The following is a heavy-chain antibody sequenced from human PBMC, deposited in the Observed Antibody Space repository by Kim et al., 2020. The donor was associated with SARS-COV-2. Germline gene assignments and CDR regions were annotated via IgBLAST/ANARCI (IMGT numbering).Heavy chain of an antibody. CDR2: INWNGGST. Sequence: GGSLRLSCAASGFTFDDYGMSWVRQAPGKGLEWVSGINWNGGSTGYADSVKGRFTISRDNAKNSLYLQMNSLRAEDTALYHCARTMRGLETSGAFDIWGQGTMVTVSS. CDR1: GFTFDDYG. J-gene: IGHJ3*02. D-gene: IGHD1-1*01. V-gene: IGHV3-20*01. CDR3: ARTMRGLETSGAFDI.